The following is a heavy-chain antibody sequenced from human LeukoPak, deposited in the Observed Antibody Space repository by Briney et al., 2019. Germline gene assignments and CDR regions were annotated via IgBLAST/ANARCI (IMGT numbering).Heavy chain of an antibody. CDR2: IISICGTA. CDR3: ATERAYDFWSGDSY. Sequence: SVKVSCKASGGTFSSYAISWVRQAPGQGGEWMGGIISICGTANYARKFQGRVTITADESTSTAYMELSSLRSEDTAVYYCATERAYDFWSGDSYWGQGTLVTVSS. V-gene: IGHV1-69*13. CDR1: GGTFSSYA. D-gene: IGHD3-3*01. J-gene: IGHJ4*02.